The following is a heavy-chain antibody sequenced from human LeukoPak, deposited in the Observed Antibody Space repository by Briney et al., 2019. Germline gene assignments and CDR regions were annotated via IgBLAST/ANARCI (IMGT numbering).Heavy chain of an antibody. CDR2: IYYSGSI. V-gene: IGHV4-59*12. J-gene: IGHJ4*02. CDR1: GGSISSYY. D-gene: IGHD6-19*01. CDR3: ARAGGSGLIDY. Sequence: SETLSLTCTVSGGSISSYYWSWIRQPPGKGLEWIGYIYYSGSINYNPSLKSRVTISVDTSKNQFSLKLSSVTAADTAVYYCARAGGSGLIDYWGQGTLVTVSS.